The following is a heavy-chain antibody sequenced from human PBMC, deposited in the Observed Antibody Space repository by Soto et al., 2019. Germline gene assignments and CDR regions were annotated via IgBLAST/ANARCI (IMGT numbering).Heavy chain of an antibody. CDR2: IIPILGIA. CDR1: GGTFSSYT. D-gene: IGHD4-17*01. CDR3: ARGEIDSGDYGPLDY. V-gene: IGHV1-69*02. Sequence: QVQLVQSGAEVKKPGSSVKVSCKASGGTFSSYTISWVRQAPGQGLEWMGRIIPILGIANYAQKFQGRVTISADKSTSTAYMELSSLRSEDTAVYYCARGEIDSGDYGPLDYWGQGTLVTVSS. J-gene: IGHJ4*02.